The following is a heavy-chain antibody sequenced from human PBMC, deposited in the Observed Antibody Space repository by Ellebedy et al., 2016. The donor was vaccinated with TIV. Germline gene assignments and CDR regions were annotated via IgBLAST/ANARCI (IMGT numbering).Heavy chain of an antibody. CDR3: ARVSSGSYKTDFDY. CDR2: IDGSGGFI. V-gene: IGHV3-21*01. J-gene: IGHJ4*02. Sequence: GESLKISCAASGFTFSSYAMNWVRQAPGKGLEWVSYIDGSGGFIKYVDSVKGRFTISRDNAKNSLYLQMNSLRAEDTAVYYCARVSSGSYKTDFDYWGQGILVTVSS. D-gene: IGHD1-26*01. CDR1: GFTFSSYA.